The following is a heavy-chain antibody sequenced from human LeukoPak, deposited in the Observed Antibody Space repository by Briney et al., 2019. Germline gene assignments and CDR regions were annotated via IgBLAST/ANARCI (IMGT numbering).Heavy chain of an antibody. CDR3: ARGPASGSNFAWFDP. V-gene: IGHV4-38-2*01. Sequence: SETLSLTCAVSGYSISSGYYWGWIRQPPGKGLEWIGSIYHSGSTYYNPSLKSRVTISVDTSKNQFSLELSFVTAADTAVYYCARGPASGSNFAWFDPWGQGTLVTVSS. CDR2: IYHSGST. J-gene: IGHJ5*02. D-gene: IGHD3-10*01. CDR1: GYSISSGYY.